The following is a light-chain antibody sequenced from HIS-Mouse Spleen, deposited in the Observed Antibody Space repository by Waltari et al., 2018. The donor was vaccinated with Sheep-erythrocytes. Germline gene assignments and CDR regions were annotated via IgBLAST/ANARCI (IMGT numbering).Light chain of an antibody. V-gene: IGLV2-11*01. CDR2: DIS. Sequence: QSALTQPASVSGSPGQSITISCTGTSSDVGGSNYVPWYQQPPGKAPKLMIYDISKRPSGVPDRFSGSKSGNTASLTISGLQAEDEADYYCCSYAGSYNHVFATGTKVTVL. CDR1: SSDVGGSNY. J-gene: IGLJ1*01. CDR3: CSYAGSYNHV.